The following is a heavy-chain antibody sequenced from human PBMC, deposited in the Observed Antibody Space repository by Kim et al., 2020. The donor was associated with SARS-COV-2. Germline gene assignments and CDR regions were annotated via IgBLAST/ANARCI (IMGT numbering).Heavy chain of an antibody. Sequence: GGSLRLSCAASGFTFGDYAMHWVRQAPGKGLEWVSGISWNSGSIDYADSVKGRFTISRDNAKNSLYLQMNSLRAEDTALYYCAPSPVVPAAISWGQGTMVTVSS. CDR1: GFTFGDYA. CDR2: ISWNSGSI. J-gene: IGHJ3*01. CDR3: APSPVVPAAIS. V-gene: IGHV3-9*01. D-gene: IGHD2-2*01.